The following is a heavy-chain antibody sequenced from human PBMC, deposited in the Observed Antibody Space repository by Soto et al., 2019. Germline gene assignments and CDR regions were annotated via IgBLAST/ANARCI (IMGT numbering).Heavy chain of an antibody. CDR3: APASRLVATKDYYYYGMDV. CDR2: IYHSGRT. J-gene: IGHJ6*02. V-gene: IGHV4-4*02. D-gene: IGHD5-12*01. Sequence: QVQLQESGPGLVKPSGTLSLTCAVSGGSISSSNWWSWVRQPPGKGLEWIGEIYHSGRTNYNPSPHSPLTISVDKSKTHSSLQLRSVPPADTAVYYCAPASRLVATKDYYYYGMDVWGQGTTVTVSS. CDR1: GGSISSSNW.